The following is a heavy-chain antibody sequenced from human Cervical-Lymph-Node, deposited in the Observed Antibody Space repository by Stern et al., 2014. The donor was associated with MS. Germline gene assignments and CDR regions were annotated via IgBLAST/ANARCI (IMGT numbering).Heavy chain of an antibody. V-gene: IGHV1-2*02. CDR2: INRNNGGT. J-gene: IGHJ4*02. CDR3: ARSRLSRWDNSFAY. Sequence: VQLVESGAEVKEPGASVKVSCKASGYTFTTYYMHWVRQAPGQGLERMGWINRNNGGTKYARTFQSRVTITMDTSISTTYMELSSLRTDDAAVYYCARSRLSRWDNSFAYWGQGTLVTVSS. D-gene: IGHD1-20*01. CDR1: GYTFTTYY.